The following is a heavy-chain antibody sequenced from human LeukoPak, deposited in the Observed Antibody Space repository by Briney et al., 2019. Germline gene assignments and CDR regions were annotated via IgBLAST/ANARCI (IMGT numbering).Heavy chain of an antibody. CDR3: ARALYYGMDV. V-gene: IGHV1-46*01. J-gene: IGHJ6*02. CDR1: GYTFTSYY. D-gene: IGHD2-2*02. Sequence: ASVKVSCKASGYTFTSYYIHWVRQAPGQGLDWMAMINPSGDTTIYAQRFQDRVTMTRDTSTSTVYMELSSLRSEDTAVYYCARALYYGMDVWGQGTTVTVSS. CDR2: INPSGDTT.